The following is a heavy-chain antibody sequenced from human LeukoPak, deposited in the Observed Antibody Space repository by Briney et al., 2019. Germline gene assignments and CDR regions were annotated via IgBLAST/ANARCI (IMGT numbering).Heavy chain of an antibody. D-gene: IGHD1/OR15-1a*01. J-gene: IGHJ6*02. CDR1: GYTFTGYY. Sequence: ASVKVSCKASGYTFTGYYMHWVRQAPGQGLEWMGRINPNSGGTNYAQKFQGRVTMTRDTSSNTAYMELSRLTSDDTAVYYCARDVTGTRYGMDVWGQGTTVTVSS. CDR2: INPNSGGT. CDR3: ARDVTGTRYGMDV. V-gene: IGHV1-2*06.